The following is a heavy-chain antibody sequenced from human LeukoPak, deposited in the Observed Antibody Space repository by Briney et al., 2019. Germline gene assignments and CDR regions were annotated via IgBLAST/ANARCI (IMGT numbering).Heavy chain of an antibody. CDR1: GFSFTNHA. Sequence: VASLRLSCAASGFSFTNHAMSWVRQAPGEGPERVSTTGVDSVHTLCAHAVKGRFTLSRDNSKNTLDLQMNNLRDHDTATYYYAMGDGIEKQPRAYYFDNWGRGTLVPVSS. J-gene: IGHJ4*02. CDR2: TGVDSVHT. V-gene: IGHV3-23*01. CDR3: AMGDGIEKQPRAYYFDN. D-gene: IGHD5-24*01.